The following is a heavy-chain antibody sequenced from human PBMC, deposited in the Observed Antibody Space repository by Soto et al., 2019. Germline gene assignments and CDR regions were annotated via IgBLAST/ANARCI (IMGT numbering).Heavy chain of an antibody. V-gene: IGHV5-51*01. CDR3: ARSITIFGVVISSYYFDY. D-gene: IGHD3-3*01. J-gene: IGHJ4*02. Sequence: GESLKISCKGSGYSFTSYWIGWVRQMPGKGLEWMGIIYPGDSDTRYSPSFQGQVTISADKSISTAYLQWSSLRSEDTAVYYCARSITIFGVVISSYYFDYWGQGTLVTVSS. CDR2: IYPGDSDT. CDR1: GYSFTSYW.